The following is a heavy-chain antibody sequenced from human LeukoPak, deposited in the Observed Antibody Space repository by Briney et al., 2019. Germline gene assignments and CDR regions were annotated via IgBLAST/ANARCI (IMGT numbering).Heavy chain of an antibody. CDR2: INPNSGGT. V-gene: IGHV1-2*02. D-gene: IGHD6-13*01. Sequence: ASVKVSCKASGYTFTGYYMHWVRQAPGQGLEWMGWINPNSGGTNYAQNFQGRVTMTRDTSISTAYIELSRLRSDDTAVYYCARDTLASSSWYQYDYWGQGTLVTVSS. CDR3: ARDTLASSSWYQYDY. CDR1: GYTFTGYY. J-gene: IGHJ4*02.